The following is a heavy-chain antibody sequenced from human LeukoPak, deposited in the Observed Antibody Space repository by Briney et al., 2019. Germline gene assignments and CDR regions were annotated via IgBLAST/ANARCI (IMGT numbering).Heavy chain of an antibody. CDR2: ISGSGGST. V-gene: IGHV3-23*01. Sequence: GASLRLSCAASGFTFSSYAMSWVRQAPGKGLEWVSTISGSGGSTYYADSVKGRFTISSDNSKNTLYLQMNSLRAEDTAVYYCAKAPGAVPPYYFDYWGQGTLVTVSS. CDR3: AKAPGAVPPYYFDY. D-gene: IGHD6-19*01. J-gene: IGHJ4*02. CDR1: GFTFSSYA.